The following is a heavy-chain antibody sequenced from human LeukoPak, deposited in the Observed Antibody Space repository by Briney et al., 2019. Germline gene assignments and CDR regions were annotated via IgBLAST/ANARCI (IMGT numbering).Heavy chain of an antibody. CDR1: GYTFTGYY. D-gene: IGHD6-19*01. J-gene: IGHJ5*02. V-gene: IGHV1-2*06. CDR3: ARVPKNCSGWYP. Sequence: ASVKVSCKASGYTFTGYYMHWVRQAPGQGLEWMGRINPNSGGTNYAQKFQGRVTMTRDTSISTAYMELSRLRSDDTAVYYCARVPKNCSGWYPWGQGTLVTVSS. CDR2: INPNSGGT.